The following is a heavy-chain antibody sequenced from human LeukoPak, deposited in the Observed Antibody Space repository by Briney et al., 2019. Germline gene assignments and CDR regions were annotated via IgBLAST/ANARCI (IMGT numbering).Heavy chain of an antibody. V-gene: IGHV3-30-3*01. Sequence: GGSLRLSCAASGFTFSNAWMTWVRQAPGKGLEWVAVISFDGTNKYYANSVQGRFTISRDNSKNTLYLQMNSLRTEDTALYYCARDMYDNGWSSFDYWGQGTLVTVSS. CDR3: ARDMYDNGWSSFDY. D-gene: IGHD3-10*01. CDR1: GFTFSNAW. J-gene: IGHJ4*02. CDR2: ISFDGTNK.